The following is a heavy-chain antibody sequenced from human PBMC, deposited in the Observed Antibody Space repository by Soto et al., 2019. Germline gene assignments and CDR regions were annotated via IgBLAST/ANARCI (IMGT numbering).Heavy chain of an antibody. CDR1: GGFISNGDYH. V-gene: IGHV4-30-4*01. Sequence: QVQLQESGPGLVKPSQTLSLICTVSGGFISNGDYHWSWIRQPPGKGLEWIGYTYPSGSTYYNASIRSRVTISIDSSKNQFPMKLNSATAADTAVYYCAREGGYDSPHGCWGQGTLVTVSS. CDR2: TYPSGST. J-gene: IGHJ4*02. D-gene: IGHD5-12*01. CDR3: AREGGYDSPHGC.